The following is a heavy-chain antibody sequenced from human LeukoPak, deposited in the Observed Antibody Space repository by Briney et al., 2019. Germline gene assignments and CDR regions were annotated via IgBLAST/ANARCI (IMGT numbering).Heavy chain of an antibody. J-gene: IGHJ4*02. D-gene: IGHD3-9*01. V-gene: IGHV3-11*01. CDR1: GFTFSDSY. CDR2: ISSSGGSK. Sequence: PGGSLRFSCAASGFTFSDSYMSWIRQAPGKGLEWLSYISSSGGSKYYAVSVKGRFTISRDNANNSLYLQMNSLRADDTAIYYCATGKRRYSNWGQGTLVTVSS. CDR3: ATGKRRYSN.